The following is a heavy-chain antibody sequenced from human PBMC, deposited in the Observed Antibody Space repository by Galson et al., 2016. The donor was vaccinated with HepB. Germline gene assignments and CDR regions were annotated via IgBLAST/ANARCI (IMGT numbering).Heavy chain of an antibody. CDR2: IYWDDDK. Sequence: PALVKPTQTLTLTCTFSGFSLSTRGVGVGWVRQPPGKALEWLALIYWDDDKRYSPSLKSRLTITKDTSKNQVVLTVINMDPVDTATYYCARWTYYDLWGGSEYNYFDPWGQGTLVTVSS. CDR3: ARWTYYDLWGGSEYNYFDP. D-gene: IGHD3-3*01. J-gene: IGHJ5*02. V-gene: IGHV2-5*02. CDR1: GFSLSTRGVG.